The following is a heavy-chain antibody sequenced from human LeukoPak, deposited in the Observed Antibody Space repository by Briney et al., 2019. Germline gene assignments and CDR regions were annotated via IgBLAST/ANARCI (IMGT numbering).Heavy chain of an antibody. CDR3: AISTGDY. J-gene: IGHJ4*02. CDR2: ISYSGST. CDR1: GGSISGSSYH. Sequence: SETLSLTCTLSGGSISGSSYHWAWIRQPPGKGLEWIGSISYSGSTYYSPSLKSRVTISVDTSKNQFSLKVSSMTAADTAVYYCAISTGDYWGQGTLVTVSS. V-gene: IGHV4-39*01. D-gene: IGHD2-8*02.